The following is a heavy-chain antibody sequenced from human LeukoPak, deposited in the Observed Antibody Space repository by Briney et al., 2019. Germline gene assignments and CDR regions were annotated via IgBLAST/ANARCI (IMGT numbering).Heavy chain of an antibody. CDR3: ARVQPGDYYYGMDV. J-gene: IGHJ6*02. Sequence: SETLSLTCAVYGGSFSGYYWSWIRQPPGKGLEWIGEINHSGSTIYNPSLKSRVTISVDTSKNQFSLKLSSVTAADTAVYYCARVQPGDYYYGMDVWGQGTTVTVSS. V-gene: IGHV4-34*01. CDR1: GGSFSGYY. CDR2: INHSGST.